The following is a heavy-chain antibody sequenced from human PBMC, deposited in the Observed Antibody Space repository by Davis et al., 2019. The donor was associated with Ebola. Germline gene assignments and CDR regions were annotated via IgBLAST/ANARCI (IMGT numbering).Heavy chain of an antibody. J-gene: IGHJ5*02. CDR2: IRSKANSYAT. CDR1: GFTFSGSA. Sequence: GESLKISCAASGFTFSGSAMHWVRQASGKGLEWVGRIRSKANSYATAYAASVKGRFTISRDDSKNTAYLQMNSLKTEDTAVYYCTRQGSPVTNWFDPWGQGTLVTVSS. CDR3: TRQGSPVTNWFDP. D-gene: IGHD3-10*01. V-gene: IGHV3-73*01.